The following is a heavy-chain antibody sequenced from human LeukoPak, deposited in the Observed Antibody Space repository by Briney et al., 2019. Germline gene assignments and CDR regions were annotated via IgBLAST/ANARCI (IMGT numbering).Heavy chain of an antibody. J-gene: IGHJ3*02. V-gene: IGHV3-11*05. Sequence: PGGSLRLSCAGSGFRFSDFYMAWMRQTPGEGLQRVSFFDRGRDGKGHADSVKGRFTISRDTGKNSLSLLMSSLTGEDTAVYYCAREVGSSRAFDIWGQGTMVTVSS. CDR2: FDRGRDGK. CDR1: GFRFSDFY. CDR3: AREVGSSRAFDI. D-gene: IGHD2-15*01.